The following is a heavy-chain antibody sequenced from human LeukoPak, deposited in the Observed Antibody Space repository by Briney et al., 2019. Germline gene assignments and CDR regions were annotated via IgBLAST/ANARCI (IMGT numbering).Heavy chain of an antibody. CDR2: IYPGDSDT. CDR3: ARLPVLLWFGEYPTHFDY. J-gene: IGHJ4*02. V-gene: IGHV5-51*01. CDR1: GYSFTSYW. D-gene: IGHD3-10*01. Sequence: GESLKISCKGSGYSFTSYWIGWVRQMPGKGLEWMGIIYPGDSDTRYSPSFQGQVTISADKSISTAYLQWSSLKASDTAMYYCARLPVLLWFGEYPTHFDYWGQGTLVTVSS.